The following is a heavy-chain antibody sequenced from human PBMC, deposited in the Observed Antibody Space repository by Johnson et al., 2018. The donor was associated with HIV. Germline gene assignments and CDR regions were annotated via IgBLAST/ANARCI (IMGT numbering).Heavy chain of an antibody. CDR2: IGAHSDT. J-gene: IGHJ3*02. D-gene: IGHD6-13*01. V-gene: IGHV3-13*01. CDR3: ARVIAAAGSDAFDI. CDR1: GFTFRNYD. Sequence: VQLVESGGGVVQPGRSLRLSCAASGFTFRNYDMHWVSQVTGKSLEWVSAIGAHSDTFYPDSVKGRFTISRDNSKNTLYLQMNSLRAEDTAVYYCARVIAAAGSDAFDIWGQGTMVTVSS.